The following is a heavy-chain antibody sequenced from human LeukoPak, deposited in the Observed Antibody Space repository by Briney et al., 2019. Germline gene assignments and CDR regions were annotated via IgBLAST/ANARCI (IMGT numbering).Heavy chain of an antibody. D-gene: IGHD1/OR15-1a*01. CDR1: GGSFSGYH. V-gene: IGHV4-34*01. CDR2: IYYSGST. Sequence: SETLSLTXAVYGGSFSGYHWSWIRQPPGKGLEWIGSIYYSGSTYYNPSLKGRVTISVDTSKNQFSLKLTSVTAADTAVYYCARVWLEQNWFDPWGQGTLVTVSS. J-gene: IGHJ5*02. CDR3: ARVWLEQNWFDP.